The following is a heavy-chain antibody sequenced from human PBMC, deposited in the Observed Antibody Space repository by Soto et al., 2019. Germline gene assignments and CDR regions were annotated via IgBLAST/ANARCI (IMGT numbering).Heavy chain of an antibody. CDR1: GFTFSSYG. V-gene: IGHV3-33*01. Sequence: GGSLRLSCAASGFTFSSYGMHWVRQAPGKGLEWVAVIWYDGSNKYYADSVKGRFTISRDNSKNTLYLQMNSLRAEDTAVYYCARDWGSYRPPLRYFDYWGQGTLVTVSS. CDR3: ARDWGSYRPPLRYFDY. CDR2: IWYDGSNK. J-gene: IGHJ4*02. D-gene: IGHD3-16*02.